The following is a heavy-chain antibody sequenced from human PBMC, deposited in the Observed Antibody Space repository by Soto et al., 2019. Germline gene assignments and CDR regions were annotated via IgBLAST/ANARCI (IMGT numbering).Heavy chain of an antibody. CDR2: IYYSGST. J-gene: IGHJ6*02. CDR3: ARSSAGVNGSGSYCPFVHWLGYYYYGMDV. D-gene: IGHD3-10*01. V-gene: IGHV4-61*01. CDR1: GGSVSSGSYY. Sequence: SETLSLTCTVSGGSVSSGSYYWSWIRQPPGKGLEWIGYIYYSGSTNYNPSLKSRVTISVDTSKNQFSLKLSSVTAAYTSVYYCARSSAGVNGSGSYCPFVHWLGYYYYGMDVWGQGTTVTVSS.